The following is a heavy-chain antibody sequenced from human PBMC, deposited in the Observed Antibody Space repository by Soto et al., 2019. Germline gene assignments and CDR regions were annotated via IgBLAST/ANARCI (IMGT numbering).Heavy chain of an antibody. CDR3: ARAHYDFWSGYYTVDYYYYYMDV. V-gene: IGHV3-48*01. CDR1: GFTFSSYS. CDR2: ISSSSSTI. J-gene: IGHJ6*03. D-gene: IGHD3-3*01. Sequence: GGSLRLSCAASGFTFSSYSMNWVRQAPGKGLEWVSYISSSSSTIYYADSVKGRFTISRDNAKNSLYLQMNSLRAEDTAVYYCARAHYDFWSGYYTVDYYYYYMDVWGKGTTVTVSS.